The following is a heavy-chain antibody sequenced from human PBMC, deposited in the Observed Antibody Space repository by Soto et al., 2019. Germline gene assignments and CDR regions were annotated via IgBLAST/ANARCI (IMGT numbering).Heavy chain of an antibody. D-gene: IGHD3-9*01. Sequence: SVKVSCKASGFTFTSSAVQWVRQARGQRLEWIGWIVVGSGNTNYAQKFQERVTITRDMSTSTAYMELSSLRSEDTAVYYCAALHYDILTGTGYYGMDVWGQGTAVTVSS. CDR3: AALHYDILTGTGYYGMDV. CDR1: GFTFTSSA. CDR2: IVVGSGNT. V-gene: IGHV1-58*01. J-gene: IGHJ6*02.